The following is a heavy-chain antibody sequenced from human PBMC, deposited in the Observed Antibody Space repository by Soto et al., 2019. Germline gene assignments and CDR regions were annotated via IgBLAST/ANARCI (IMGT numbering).Heavy chain of an antibody. V-gene: IGHV4-59*08. J-gene: IGHJ4*02. CDR3: ARSNTRYSSPDY. D-gene: IGHD3-22*01. CDR1: GDSINKYQ. Sequence: QVQLQESGPGLVKPSETLSLTCTVSGDSINKYQWSWVRQPPGKGLEGIGCFYFSTNYNPALNSRVTISVDRSKNHFSLKLTSVTAADTAVYFCARSNTRYSSPDYWGQGTLVTVSS. CDR2: FYFST.